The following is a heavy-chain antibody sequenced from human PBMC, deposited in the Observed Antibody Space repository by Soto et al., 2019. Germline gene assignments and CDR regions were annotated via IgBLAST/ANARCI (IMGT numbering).Heavy chain of an antibody. D-gene: IGHD5-18*01. CDR3: ANGRGYSYGFPFDY. V-gene: IGHV3-23*01. Sequence: GGSLRLSCAASGFTFSSYAMSWVRQAPGKGLEWVSAISGSGGSTYYADSVKGQFTISRDNSKNTLYLQMNSLRAEDTAVYYCANGRGYSYGFPFDYWGQGTLVTVSS. CDR2: ISGSGGST. J-gene: IGHJ4*02. CDR1: GFTFSSYA.